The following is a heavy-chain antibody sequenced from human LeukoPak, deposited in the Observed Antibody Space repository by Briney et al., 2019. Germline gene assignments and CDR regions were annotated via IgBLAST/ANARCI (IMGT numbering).Heavy chain of an antibody. CDR1: GFTFSSYS. J-gene: IGHJ4*02. D-gene: IGHD3-9*01. V-gene: IGHV3-21*04. Sequence: GGSLRLSCAASGFTFSSYSMNWVRQAPGKGLEWVSSISSSSSYIYYADSVKGRFTISRDNAKNSLYLQMNSLRAEDTALYYCAKDGRLSYDILTGYQYYFDYWGQGTLVTVSS. CDR2: ISSSSSYI. CDR3: AKDGRLSYDILTGYQYYFDY.